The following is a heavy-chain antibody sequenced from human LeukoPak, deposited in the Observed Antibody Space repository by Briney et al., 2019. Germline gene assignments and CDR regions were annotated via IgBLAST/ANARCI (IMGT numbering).Heavy chain of an antibody. CDR3: ARHFSGTVTDY. CDR2: INPNSGGT. D-gene: IGHD3-10*01. V-gene: IGHV1-2*02. Sequence: ASVKVSCKASGYTFTGYNMHWVRQAPGQGLEWMGWINPNSGGTNFAQKFQGRVTMIRDTSISTAYMELSRLTSDDTAVYYCARHFSGTVTDYWGQGTLVTVSS. CDR1: GYTFTGYN. J-gene: IGHJ4*02.